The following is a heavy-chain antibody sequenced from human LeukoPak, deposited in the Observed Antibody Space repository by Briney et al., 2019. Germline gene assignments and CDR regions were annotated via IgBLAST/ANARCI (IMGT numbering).Heavy chain of an antibody. CDR3: ARDAWFGAGRTFAY. D-gene: IGHD3-10*01. Sequence: SGTLSLTCAVSGGSISSSNWWSWVRQPPGKGLEWIGEIYHSGSTNYIPSLKSRLTISVDTSKNQFSLRLSSVTAADTAVYYCARDAWFGAGRTFAYWGQGTLVTVSS. CDR1: GGSISSSNW. V-gene: IGHV4-4*02. CDR2: IYHSGST. J-gene: IGHJ4*02.